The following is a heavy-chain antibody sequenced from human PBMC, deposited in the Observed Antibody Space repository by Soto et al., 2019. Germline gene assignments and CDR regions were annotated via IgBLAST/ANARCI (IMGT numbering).Heavy chain of an antibody. CDR1: SDSISSYY. CDR3: ARAVGDPLYYLDY. V-gene: IGHV4-59*08. J-gene: IGHJ4*02. D-gene: IGHD6-19*01. Sequence: QVQLQESGPGLVRPSETLSLTYTVSSDSISSYYWIWIRQSPGKGLEWIGYTDYSGNTNYNPSLKSRVTISGYTSKNQFSLRLSSVTAADTAVYYCARAVGDPLYYLDYWGQGTLVTVSS. CDR2: TDYSGNT.